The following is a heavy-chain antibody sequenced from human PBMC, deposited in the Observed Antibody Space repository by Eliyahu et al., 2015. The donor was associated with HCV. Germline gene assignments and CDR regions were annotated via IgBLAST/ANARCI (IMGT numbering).Heavy chain of an antibody. CDR2: ISGSGGST. V-gene: IGHV3-23*01. CDR3: AKALGDSSGYYQNYYYYYMDV. Sequence: EVQLLESGGGLVQPGGSLRLSCXASGFTFSSYAMSXVRQAPGKGLEWVSAISGSGGSTYXAXSVKGRFTISRDNSKNTLYLQMNSLRAEDTAVYYCAKALGDSSGYYQNYYYYYMDVWGKGTTVTVSS. J-gene: IGHJ6*03. D-gene: IGHD3-22*01. CDR1: GFTFSSYA.